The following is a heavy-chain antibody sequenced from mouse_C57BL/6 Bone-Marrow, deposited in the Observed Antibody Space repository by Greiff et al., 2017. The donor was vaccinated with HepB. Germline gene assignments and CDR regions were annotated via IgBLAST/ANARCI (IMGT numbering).Heavy chain of an antibody. Sequence: VMLVESGAELARPGASVKLSCKASGYTFTSYGISWVKQRTGQGLEWIGEIYPRSGNTYYNEKFKGKATLTADKSSSTAYMELRSLTSEDSAVYFCARRIYYYGSNWYFDVWGTGTTVTVSS. D-gene: IGHD1-1*01. CDR3: ARRIYYYGSNWYFDV. J-gene: IGHJ1*03. CDR2: IYPRSGNT. V-gene: IGHV1-81*01. CDR1: GYTFTSYG.